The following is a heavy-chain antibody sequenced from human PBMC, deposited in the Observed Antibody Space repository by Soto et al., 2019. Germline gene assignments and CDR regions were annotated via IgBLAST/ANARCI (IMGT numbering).Heavy chain of an antibody. CDR1: GYTFTSYA. CDR3: ARDSLPWIAVAEPNWFDP. J-gene: IGHJ5*02. CDR2: INAGNGNT. Sequence: GASVKVSCKASGYTFTSYAMHWVRQAPGQRLEWMGWINAGNGNTKYSQKFQGRVTITRDTSASTAYMELSSLRSEDTAVYYCARDSLPWIAVAEPNWFDPWGQGNLVTVSS. D-gene: IGHD6-19*01. V-gene: IGHV1-3*01.